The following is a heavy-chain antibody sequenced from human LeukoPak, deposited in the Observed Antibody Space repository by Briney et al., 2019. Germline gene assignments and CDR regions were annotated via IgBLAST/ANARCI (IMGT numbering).Heavy chain of an antibody. CDR1: GYTFTSYD. Sequence: ASVKVSCKASGYTFTSYDINWVRQATGQGLEWMGWMNPNSGNTGYAQKFQGRVTMTRNTSISTAYMELSSLRSDDTAVYYCARGFGPAATFVFWFDPWGQGTLVTVSS. J-gene: IGHJ5*02. D-gene: IGHD2-2*01. CDR2: MNPNSGNT. V-gene: IGHV1-8*01. CDR3: ARGFGPAATFVFWFDP.